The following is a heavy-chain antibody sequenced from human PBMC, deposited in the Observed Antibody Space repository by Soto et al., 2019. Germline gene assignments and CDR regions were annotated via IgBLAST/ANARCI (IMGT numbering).Heavy chain of an antibody. Sequence: PGGSLRLSCAASGFTFSTYAMSWVRQAPGKGLEWVSTIDNSGGITYYADSVKGRFTISRDNSKNTLYLQMNSLRAEDTAVYYCAKGGYNYGFLGECWGQGTLVTVSS. V-gene: IGHV3-23*05. J-gene: IGHJ4*02. CDR1: GFTFSTYA. D-gene: IGHD5-18*01. CDR2: IDNSGGIT. CDR3: AKGGYNYGFLGEC.